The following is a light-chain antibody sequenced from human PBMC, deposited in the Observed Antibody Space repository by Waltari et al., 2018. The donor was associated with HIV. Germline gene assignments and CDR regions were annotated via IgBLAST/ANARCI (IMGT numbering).Light chain of an antibody. CDR3: SSYRSSSTLYV. J-gene: IGLJ1*01. CDR2: DVS. V-gene: IGLV2-14*03. Sequence: QSALTQPASVSGSPGQSITISCTGTSSDVGGYHYVSWYQQHPDKAPKLMIYDVSNRPSGVSNRFSGSKSGNTASLTISGLQAEDEADYYCSSYRSSSTLYVFGTGTKVTVL. CDR1: SSDVGGYHY.